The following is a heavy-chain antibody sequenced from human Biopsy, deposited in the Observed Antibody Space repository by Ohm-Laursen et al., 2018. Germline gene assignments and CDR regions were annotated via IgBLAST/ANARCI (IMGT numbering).Heavy chain of an antibody. D-gene: IGHD4-23*01. Sequence: SDTLSLTCVVSGGSFTGHYWSWIRQPPGKGLEWIGHIPYTGYTSYNASLKSRVTISVDTSRNHFSLRLSSLTAADTAVYYCARGSNDFGGLYFPRWGQGTLLTVSS. CDR1: GGSFTGHY. J-gene: IGHJ4*02. V-gene: IGHV4-59*11. CDR3: ARGSNDFGGLYFPR. CDR2: IPYTGYT.